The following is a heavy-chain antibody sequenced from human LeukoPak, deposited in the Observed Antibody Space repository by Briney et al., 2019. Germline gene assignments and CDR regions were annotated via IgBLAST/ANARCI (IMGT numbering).Heavy chain of an antibody. J-gene: IGHJ6*02. Sequence: PSETLSLTCTVSVGSISSGCYYWSWIRQHPGKGLEWIGYIYYSGSTYYNPSLKSRVTISVDTSKNQFSLKLSSVTAADTAVYYCARAAVHYYYGMDVWGQGTTVTVSS. CDR1: VGSISSGCYY. D-gene: IGHD6-19*01. CDR3: ARAAVHYYYGMDV. V-gene: IGHV4-31*03. CDR2: IYYSGST.